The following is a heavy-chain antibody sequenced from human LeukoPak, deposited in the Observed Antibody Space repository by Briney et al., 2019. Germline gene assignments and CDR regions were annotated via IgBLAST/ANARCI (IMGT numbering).Heavy chain of an antibody. J-gene: IGHJ4*02. Sequence: GGSLRLSCAASGFTFSSYAMSWVRQAPGKGLEWVSAISGSGGSTYYADSVKGRFTTSRDNAKNSLYLQMNSLRAEDTAVYYCAREVMSIASKGFDYWGQGTLVTVSS. CDR2: ISGSGGST. V-gene: IGHV3-23*01. D-gene: IGHD6-6*01. CDR3: AREVMSIASKGFDY. CDR1: GFTFSSYA.